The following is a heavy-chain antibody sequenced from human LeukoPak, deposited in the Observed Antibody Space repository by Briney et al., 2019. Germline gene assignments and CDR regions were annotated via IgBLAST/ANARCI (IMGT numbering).Heavy chain of an antibody. CDR3: VKYGSRIYYNLGAFDI. Sequence: LSGRPLRLSCSASGFTFNSYAMHWVRQAPGKGLEYVSAIISNGGSTYYADSVRGRFTISRDNSKNTLYLQMGSLRAEDTAVYYCVKYGSRIYYNLGAFDIWGQGTMVTVCS. D-gene: IGHD3-10*01. CDR2: IISNGGST. CDR1: GFTFNSYA. V-gene: IGHV3-64D*06. J-gene: IGHJ3*02.